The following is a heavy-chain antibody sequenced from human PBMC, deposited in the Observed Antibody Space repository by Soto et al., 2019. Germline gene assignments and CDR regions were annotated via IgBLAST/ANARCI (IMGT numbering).Heavy chain of an antibody. CDR3: ARISDSSWYEDY. Sequence: SETLSLTCTVSGGSISSSSYYWGWIRQPPGKGLEWIGSIYYSGSTYYNPSLKSRVTISVATSKTRFPLKLGSVTAADTAVYYCARISDSSWYEDYWGQGTLVTVSS. CDR2: IYYSGST. D-gene: IGHD6-13*01. CDR1: GGSISSSSYY. J-gene: IGHJ4*02. V-gene: IGHV4-39*01.